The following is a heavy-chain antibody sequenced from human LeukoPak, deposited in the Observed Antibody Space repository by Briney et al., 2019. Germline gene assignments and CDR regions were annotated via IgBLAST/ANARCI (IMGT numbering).Heavy chain of an antibody. D-gene: IGHD2-2*01. CDR2: ISYDGSNK. Sequence: GGSLRLSCAASGFTFSSYAMQWVRQAPGKGLEWVAVISYDGSNKYYADSVKGRFTISRDNSKNTLYLQMNSLRAEDTAVYYCARLIVVPAAPTDYWGQGTLVTVSS. CDR1: GFTFSSYA. V-gene: IGHV3-30*04. CDR3: ARLIVVPAAPTDY. J-gene: IGHJ4*02.